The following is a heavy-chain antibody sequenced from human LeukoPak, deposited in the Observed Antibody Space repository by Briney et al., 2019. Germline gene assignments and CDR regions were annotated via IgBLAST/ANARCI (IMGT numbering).Heavy chain of an antibody. J-gene: IGHJ4*02. CDR3: TKGTIWLPFDY. CDR2: ISGSGGST. Sequence: SGGSLRLSCAASGFTFSNYAMSWARQAPGKGLEWVSAISGSGGSTYYADSVKGRLTISRDNSKNTLYLQMNSLRAEDTAVYYCTKGTIWLPFDYWGQGTLVTVSS. V-gene: IGHV3-23*01. D-gene: IGHD5-18*01. CDR1: GFTFSNYA.